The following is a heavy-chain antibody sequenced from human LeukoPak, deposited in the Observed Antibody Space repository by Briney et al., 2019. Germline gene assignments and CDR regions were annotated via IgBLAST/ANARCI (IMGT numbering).Heavy chain of an antibody. Sequence: PSETLSLTCTVSGGSISSYYWSWIRQPPGKGLEWIGYIYYSGSTNYNPSLKSRVTISVDTSKNQFSLKLSSVTAADTAVYYCARDYYDSSGYYLENWFDPWGQGTLVTVSS. CDR3: ARDYYDSSGYYLENWFDP. V-gene: IGHV4-59*12. J-gene: IGHJ5*02. CDR1: GGSISSYY. CDR2: IYYSGST. D-gene: IGHD3-22*01.